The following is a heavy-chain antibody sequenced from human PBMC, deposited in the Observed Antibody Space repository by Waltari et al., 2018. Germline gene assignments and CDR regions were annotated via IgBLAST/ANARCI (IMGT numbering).Heavy chain of an antibody. V-gene: IGHV3-30*04. J-gene: IGHJ6*02. CDR3: ARDYCDRTYCHGMDV. D-gene: IGHD3-22*01. Sequence: QVQLVGSGGGVVQPGGSLHPSFATPEFTFSSYARPWVRQAPGKGLEWVAVISYNERNIYYVDSVKGRFTISRDNSKKMLYLQMNSLRAEDTAVYYCARDYCDRTYCHGMDVWGQGTTVTVSS. CDR1: EFTFSSYA. CDR2: ISYNERNI.